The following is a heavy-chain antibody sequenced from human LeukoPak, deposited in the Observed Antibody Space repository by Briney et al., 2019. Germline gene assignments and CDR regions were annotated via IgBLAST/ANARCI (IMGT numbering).Heavy chain of an antibody. Sequence: PETLSLNCAVYGGSFSGYYWSWIRQPPGQGLEWIGEINQSGSTNYNPSLERRVTFSVATSKNQVFLKLTSMTAADTAVYYCARGFPDKVWGNSRPTAGYFQRWGQGRLVTVSS. CDR1: GGSFSGYY. CDR3: ARGFPDKVWGNSRPTAGYFQR. J-gene: IGHJ1*01. V-gene: IGHV4-34*01. D-gene: IGHD3-16*01. CDR2: INQSGST.